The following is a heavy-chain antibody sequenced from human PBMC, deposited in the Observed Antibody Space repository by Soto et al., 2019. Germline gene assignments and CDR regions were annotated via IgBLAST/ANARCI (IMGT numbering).Heavy chain of an antibody. CDR1: GGSITSSSHF. J-gene: IGHJ5*02. CDR2: IYFTGNT. CDR3: AGQTFTIAAASYGRSNWFDP. V-gene: IGHV4-39*01. Sequence: QLQLQESGPGVVKPSETLSLTCSASGGSITSSSHFWGWVRQPPGKGLEWIGTIYFTGNTYYTPSLKSRLTMSIDTSKNEFSLRLNSVTAADTAVYYWAGQTFTIAAASYGRSNWFDPWGPGTLVTVSS. D-gene: IGHD6-25*01.